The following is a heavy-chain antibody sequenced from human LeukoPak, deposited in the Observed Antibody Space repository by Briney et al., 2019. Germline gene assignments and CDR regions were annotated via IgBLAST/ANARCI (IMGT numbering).Heavy chain of an antibody. J-gene: IGHJ4*02. CDR3: VRRGDASSGWGDHDF. CDR2: IGGSGDKT. Sequence: GGSLTLSCAASGFTLNRNAISWVRQAPGKGLEWVSTIGGSGDKTFYADSVKGRFTISRDNSKNMVHLQMNSLTGEDTALYYCVRRGDASSGWGDHDFWGQGALVTVSS. CDR1: GFTLNRNA. V-gene: IGHV3-23*01. D-gene: IGHD6-19*01.